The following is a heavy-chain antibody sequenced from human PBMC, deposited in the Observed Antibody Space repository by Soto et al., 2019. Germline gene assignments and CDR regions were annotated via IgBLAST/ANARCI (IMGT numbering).Heavy chain of an antibody. V-gene: IGHV4-39*01. D-gene: IGHD6-13*01. Sequence: SETLSLTCTVSGGSISSSSYYWGWIRQPSGKGLEWIGSIYYSGSTYYNPSLKSRVTISVDTSKNQFSLKLSSVTAADTAVYYCASSNSSSWYGVDFYYGMDVWGQGTTVTVSS. CDR1: GGSISSSSYY. CDR3: ASSNSSSWYGVDFYYGMDV. CDR2: IYYSGST. J-gene: IGHJ6*02.